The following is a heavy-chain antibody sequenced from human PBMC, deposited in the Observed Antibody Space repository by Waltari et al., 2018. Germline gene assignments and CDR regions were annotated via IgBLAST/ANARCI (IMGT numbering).Heavy chain of an antibody. D-gene: IGHD4-17*01. J-gene: IGHJ4*02. CDR3: AKIPLTSDYGDYYFDY. CDR1: GFTFRSYA. CDR2: IWGSGGST. V-gene: IGHV3-23*01. Sequence: EVQLLESGGGLVQPGGSLRLSCAASGFTFRSYAMSWVRQAPGKGLEWVSAIWGSGGSTDDADSVKGRFTISRDKSKNTLYLQMNSLRAEDTAVYYCAKIPLTSDYGDYYFDYWGQGTLVTVSS.